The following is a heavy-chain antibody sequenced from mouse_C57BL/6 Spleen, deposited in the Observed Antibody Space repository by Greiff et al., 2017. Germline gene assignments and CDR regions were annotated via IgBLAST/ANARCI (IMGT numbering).Heavy chain of an antibody. Sequence: EVKLVESGGGLVKPGGSLKLSCAASGFTFSDYGMHWVRQAPEKGLEWVAYISSGSSTIYYADTVKGRFTISRDNAKNTLFLQMTSLRSEDTAMYYCARRYGSSSHYWYFDVWGTGTTVTVSS. CDR3: ARRYGSSSHYWYFDV. CDR1: GFTFSDYG. D-gene: IGHD1-1*01. CDR2: ISSGSSTI. J-gene: IGHJ1*03. V-gene: IGHV5-17*01.